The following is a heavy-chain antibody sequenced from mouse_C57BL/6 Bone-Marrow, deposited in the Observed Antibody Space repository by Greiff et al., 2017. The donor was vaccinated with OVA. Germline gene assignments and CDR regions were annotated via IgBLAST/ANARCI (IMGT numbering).Heavy chain of an antibody. V-gene: IGHV1-19*01. Sequence: EVQLQQSGPVLVKPGASVKMSCKASGYTFTDYYMNWVKQSHGKSLEWIGVINPYNGGTSYNQKFKGKATLTVDKSSSTAYMELNSLTSEDSAVYCCARLLRYFDVWGTGTTVTVSS. J-gene: IGHJ1*03. CDR3: ARLLRYFDV. CDR2: INPYNGGT. CDR1: GYTFTDYY. D-gene: IGHD1-1*01.